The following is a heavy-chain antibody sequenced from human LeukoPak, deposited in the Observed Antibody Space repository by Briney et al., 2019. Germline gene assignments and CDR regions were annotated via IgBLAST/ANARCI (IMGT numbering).Heavy chain of an antibody. J-gene: IGHJ4*02. D-gene: IGHD3-22*01. CDR3: AMGYYYDSSGRSSGLNDY. CDR2: IYSGGST. CDR1: GFTFSRYT. V-gene: IGHV3-66*01. Sequence: GGSLRLPCAASGFTFSRYTISWVRQAPGKGLEWVSVIYSGGSTYYADSVKGRFTISRDNSKNTLYLQMNSLRAEDTAVYYCAMGYYYDSSGRSSGLNDYWGQGTLVTVSS.